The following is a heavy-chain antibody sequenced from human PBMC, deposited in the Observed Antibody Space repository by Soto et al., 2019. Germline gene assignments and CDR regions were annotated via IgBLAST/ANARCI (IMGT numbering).Heavy chain of an antibody. CDR3: ARDMGGGLGYGSGYDFWFDP. CDR1: GGTFSSYA. CDR2: IIPIFGTA. V-gene: IGHV1-69*01. J-gene: IGHJ5*02. D-gene: IGHD5-12*01. Sequence: QVQLVQSGAEVKKPGSSVKVSCKASGGTFSSYAISWVRQAPGQGLEWMGGIIPIFGTANYAQKFQGRVTITADESTSTAYMELSSLRSEDTAVYYCARDMGGGLGYGSGYDFWFDPWGQGTLVTVSS.